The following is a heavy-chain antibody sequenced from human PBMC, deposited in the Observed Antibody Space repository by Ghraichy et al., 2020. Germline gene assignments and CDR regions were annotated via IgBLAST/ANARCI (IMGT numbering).Heavy chain of an antibody. CDR2: INSDGSST. CDR1: GFTFSSYW. D-gene: IGHD2-15*01. J-gene: IGHJ3*02. Sequence: GGSLRLSCAASGFTFSSYWMHWVRQAPGKGLVWVSRINSDGSSTSYADSVKGRFTISRDNAKNTLYLQMNSLRAEDTAVYYCAREVDLDAFDIWGQGTMVTVSS. CDR3: AREVDLDAFDI. V-gene: IGHV3-74*01.